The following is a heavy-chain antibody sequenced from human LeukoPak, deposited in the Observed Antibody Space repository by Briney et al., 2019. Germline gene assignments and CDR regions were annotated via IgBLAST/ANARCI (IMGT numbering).Heavy chain of an antibody. V-gene: IGHV4-31*03. J-gene: IGHJ5*02. CDR1: GGSISSGGYY. D-gene: IGHD2-2*02. CDR3: ARADYCSSTSCYIDP. Sequence: SETLSLTCTVSGGSISSGGYYWSWIRQHPGKGLEWIGYIYYSGSTYYNPSLKSRVTISVDTSKNQFSLKLSSVTAADTAVYYCARADYCSSTSCYIDPWGQGTLVTVSS. CDR2: IYYSGST.